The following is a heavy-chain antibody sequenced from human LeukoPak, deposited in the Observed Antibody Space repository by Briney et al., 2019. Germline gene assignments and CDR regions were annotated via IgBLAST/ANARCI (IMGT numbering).Heavy chain of an antibody. CDR2: ISGSGGST. V-gene: IGHV3-23*01. J-gene: IGHJ4*02. CDR1: GFTFSSYA. Sequence: GGSLRLSCAASGFTFSSYAMSWVRQAPGKGLEWVSAISGSGGSTYYADSVKGRFTISRDNSKNTLYLQMNSLRAEDTAVYYCAKMLRYCSGGSCYSLADYFDYWGQGTLVTVSS. D-gene: IGHD2-15*01. CDR3: AKMLRYCSGGSCYSLADYFDY.